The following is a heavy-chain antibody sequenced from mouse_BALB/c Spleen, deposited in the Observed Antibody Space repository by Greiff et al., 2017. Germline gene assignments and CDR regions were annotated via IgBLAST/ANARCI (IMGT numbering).Heavy chain of an antibody. CDR1: GFNIKDTY. V-gene: IGHV14-3*02. CDR2: IDPANGNT. Sequence: VHVKQSGAELVKPGASVKLSCTASGFNIKDTYMHWVKQRPEQGLEWIGRIDPANGNTKYDPKFQGKATITADTSSNTAYLQLSSLTSEDTAVYYCARPGPWDYWGQGTTLTVSS. J-gene: IGHJ2*01. CDR3: ARPGPWDY. D-gene: IGHD3-3*01.